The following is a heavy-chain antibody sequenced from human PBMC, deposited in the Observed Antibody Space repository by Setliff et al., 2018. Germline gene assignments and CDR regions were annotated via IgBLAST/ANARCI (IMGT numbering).Heavy chain of an antibody. CDR3: ARGGGSVLPNYYYFNYMDV. J-gene: IGHJ6*03. CDR1: GGSFSGYF. CDR2: INDRGST. D-gene: IGHD2-15*01. V-gene: IGHV4-34*01. Sequence: SETLSLTCAVYGGSFSGYFWSWIRQPPGRGLEWIGEINDRGSTHYNPSLKSRATISVDTSKNQFSLKLTSVTAADTAVYYCARGGGSVLPNYYYFNYMDVWGKGTTVTVSS.